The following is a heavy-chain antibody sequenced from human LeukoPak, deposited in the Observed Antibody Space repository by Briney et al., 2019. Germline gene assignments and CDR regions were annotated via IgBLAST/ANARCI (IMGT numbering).Heavy chain of an antibody. CDR1: GGTFISYV. D-gene: IGHD1-26*01. CDR2: AIPFLGTA. V-gene: IGHV1-69*10. CDR3: AILGTVPY. J-gene: IGHJ4*02. Sequence: ASVKVSCKASGGTFISYVISWVRQAPGQGLEWMGGAIPFLGTANYAQKFQDRITITAEKSTTTTYMELRSLRSDDTAIYYFAILGTVPYWGQGTQITVSS.